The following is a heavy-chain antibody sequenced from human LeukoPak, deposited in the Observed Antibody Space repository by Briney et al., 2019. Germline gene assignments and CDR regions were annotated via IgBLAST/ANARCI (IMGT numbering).Heavy chain of an antibody. CDR3: AKGPGSSWYPRNWFDP. V-gene: IGHV3-33*06. Sequence: GGSLRLSCAASGFTFSSYGMHWVRQAPGKGLEWVAVIWYDGSNKYYADSVKGRFTISRDNSKNTLYLQMNSLRADDTAVYFCAKGPGSSWYPRNWFDPWGLGTLVTVSS. D-gene: IGHD6-13*01. CDR1: GFTFSSYG. CDR2: IWYDGSNK. J-gene: IGHJ5*02.